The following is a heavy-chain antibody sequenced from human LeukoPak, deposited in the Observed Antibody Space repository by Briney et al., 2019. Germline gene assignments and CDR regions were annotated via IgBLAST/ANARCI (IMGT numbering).Heavy chain of an antibody. Sequence: PGRSLRLSCAASGFTFSSYAMSWVRQAPGKGLEWVSAISGSGGSTYYADSVKGRFTISRDNSKNTLYLQMNSLRAEDTAVYYCAKIRYDILTGYKNFDYWGQGTLVTVSS. CDR3: AKIRYDILTGYKNFDY. CDR2: ISGSGGST. D-gene: IGHD3-9*01. J-gene: IGHJ4*02. CDR1: GFTFSSYA. V-gene: IGHV3-23*01.